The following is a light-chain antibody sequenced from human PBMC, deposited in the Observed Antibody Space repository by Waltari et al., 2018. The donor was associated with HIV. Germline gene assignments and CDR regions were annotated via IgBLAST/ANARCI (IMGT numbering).Light chain of an antibody. Sequence: DIVMTQSQLYPPFTPGEPASFSCRSSQSLLHSTGYNYLAWYLQKTGQSPQLLIDLGTNRAYGVPDRFSGSGSGTEFTLKISRVEGEDVGVYYCMQALQTVYTFGQGTKLEIK. CDR1: QSLLHSTGYNY. V-gene: IGKV2-28*01. CDR3: MQALQTVYT. J-gene: IGKJ2*01. CDR2: LGT.